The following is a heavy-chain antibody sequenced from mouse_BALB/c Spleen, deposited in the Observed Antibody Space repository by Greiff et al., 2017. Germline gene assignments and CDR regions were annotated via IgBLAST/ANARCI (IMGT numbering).Heavy chain of an antibody. J-gene: IGHJ4*01. D-gene: IGHD2-1*01. CDR1: GFTFSNYW. CDR2: IRLKSNNYAT. Sequence: EVKLVESGGGLVQPGGSMKLSCVASGFTFSNYWMNWVRQSPEKGLEWVAEIRLKSNNYATHYAESVQGRFTISRDDSKSSVYLQMNNLRAEDTGIYCCTRRGNRYYYAMDYWGQGTSVTVSS. V-gene: IGHV6-6*02. CDR3: TRRGNRYYYAMDY.